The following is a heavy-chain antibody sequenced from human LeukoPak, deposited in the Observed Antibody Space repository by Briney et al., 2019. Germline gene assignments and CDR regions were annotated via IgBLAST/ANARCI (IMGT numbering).Heavy chain of an antibody. D-gene: IGHD3-22*01. CDR2: ISYDGSNK. V-gene: IGHV3-30*18. J-gene: IGHJ4*02. Sequence: GGSLRLSCAASGFTFSSYGMHWVRQAPGKGLEWVAVISYDGSNKYYADSVKGRFTISRDNSKNTLYLRMNSLRAEDTAVYYCAKDLGDFYDSSGPFDYWGQGTLVTVSS. CDR1: GFTFSSYG. CDR3: AKDLGDFYDSSGPFDY.